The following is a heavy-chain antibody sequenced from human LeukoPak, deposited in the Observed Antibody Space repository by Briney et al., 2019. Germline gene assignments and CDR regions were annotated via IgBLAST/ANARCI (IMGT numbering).Heavy chain of an antibody. D-gene: IGHD6-19*01. J-gene: IGHJ4*02. CDR2: ISSSGSTI. V-gene: IGHV3-11*01. CDR3: ANGNSGWYLSMDY. Sequence: PGGSLRLSCAASGFTFSDYYMSWIRQAPGRGLEWVSYISSSGSTIYYADSVKGRFTISRDNAKNSLYLQMNSLRAEDTAVYYCANGNSGWYLSMDYWGQGTLVTVSS. CDR1: GFTFSDYY.